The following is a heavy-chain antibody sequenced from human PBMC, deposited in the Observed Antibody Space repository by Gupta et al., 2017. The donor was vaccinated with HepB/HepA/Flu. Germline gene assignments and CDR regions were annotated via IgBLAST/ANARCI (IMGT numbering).Heavy chain of an antibody. CDR3: TAVRWFGTFDY. J-gene: IGHJ4*02. Sequence: EVQLVESGGGLVKPGGSLRLSCAASGFIFSNAWLSWVRQAPGKGLEWVGRIKSKTDGGTIDYAAPVKDRFTISKDDSKNTLYLQMNSLKTEDTAVYYCTAVRWFGTFDYWGQGILVTVSS. CDR1: GFIFSNAW. D-gene: IGHD3-10*01. CDR2: IKSKTDGGTI. V-gene: IGHV3-15*05.